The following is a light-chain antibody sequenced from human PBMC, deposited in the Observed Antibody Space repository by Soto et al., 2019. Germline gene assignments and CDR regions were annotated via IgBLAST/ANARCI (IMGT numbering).Light chain of an antibody. CDR1: QAISSD. CDR2: GAS. CDR3: LQDYNYLT. J-gene: IGKJ4*01. V-gene: IGKV1-6*01. Sequence: AVQMTQYPSSLSASVGDSVIIVCRASQAISSDLAWYQQKPGKAPKLLIYGASTLQTGVPSRFSGSGSGADFTLTISRLQHEDFASYYCLQDYNYLTFGGGTKVDIK.